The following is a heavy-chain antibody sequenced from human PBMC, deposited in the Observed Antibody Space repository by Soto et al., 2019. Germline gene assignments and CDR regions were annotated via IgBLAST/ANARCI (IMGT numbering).Heavy chain of an antibody. J-gene: IGHJ4*01. Sequence: QVQLQQWGAGLLKPSATLSLTCAVYGGSFSGYYWSCIRQPQGKGLEWIGEFNHSGSTNYNPYLNSRVTRTVDTSKNEFSLKVSSVTAADTSVYCCARVRGIAKYWVHGTLLTVSS. CDR3: ARVRGIAKY. V-gene: IGHV4-34*01. CDR2: FNHSGST. CDR1: GGSFSGYY. D-gene: IGHD6-13*01.